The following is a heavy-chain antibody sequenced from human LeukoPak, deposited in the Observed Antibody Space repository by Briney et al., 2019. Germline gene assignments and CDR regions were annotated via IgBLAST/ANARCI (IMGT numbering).Heavy chain of an antibody. V-gene: IGHV3-23*01. J-gene: IGHJ6*03. Sequence: GGSLRLSCAASGFTFSSYAMSWVRQAPGKGLEWVSAISGSGGSTYYADSVKGRFTISRDNSKNSLYLQMNSLRAEDTALYYCAREGHIAVAGTVVDYYYYYYMDVWGKGTTVTVSS. CDR2: ISGSGGST. D-gene: IGHD6-19*01. CDR1: GFTFSSYA. CDR3: AREGHIAVAGTVVDYYYYYYMDV.